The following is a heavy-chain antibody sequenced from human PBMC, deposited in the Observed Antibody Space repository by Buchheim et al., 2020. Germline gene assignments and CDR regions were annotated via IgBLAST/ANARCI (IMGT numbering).Heavy chain of an antibody. J-gene: IGHJ6*02. V-gene: IGHV4-39*07. Sequence: QLQLQESGPGLVKPSETLSLTCTVSGGSISSSSYDWGWIRQPPGQGLEWIGSIYYSGSTYYNPSLKSRVTISVDTSKNQFSLKLSSVTAADTAVYYCAVSTYYDFWSATYYYGMDVWGQGTT. D-gene: IGHD3-3*01. CDR2: IYYSGST. CDR1: GGSISSSSYD. CDR3: AVSTYYDFWSATYYYGMDV.